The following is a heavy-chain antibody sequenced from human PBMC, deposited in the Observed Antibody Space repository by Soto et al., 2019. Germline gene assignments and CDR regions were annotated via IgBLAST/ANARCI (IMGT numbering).Heavy chain of an antibody. CDR3: AKIQISAGLDY. CDR1: GVIFREWV. D-gene: IGHD5-18*01. Sequence: GGSRRISSAASGVIFREWVMSWIREAPGNGLDLISYISKDSGRATRYADSVKGRFTISRDNAKNSLFLQMNNLRTEDTALYYCAKIQISAGLDYWGQGT. J-gene: IGHJ4*02. CDR2: ISKDSGRAT. V-gene: IGHV3-11*01.